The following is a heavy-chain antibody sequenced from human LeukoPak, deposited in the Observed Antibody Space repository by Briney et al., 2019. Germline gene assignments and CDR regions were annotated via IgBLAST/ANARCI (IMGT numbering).Heavy chain of an antibody. Sequence: GASVKVSCKASGGTFSSYAISWVGRAPGQGPEWMGRIIPIFGTANYEQKFQGRVTITTDESTSTAYMELSSLRSEDTAVYYCARMGYGSGSYYNGHDAFDIWGQGTMVTVSS. J-gene: IGHJ3*02. V-gene: IGHV1-69*05. D-gene: IGHD3-10*01. CDR2: IIPIFGTA. CDR1: GGTFSSYA. CDR3: ARMGYGSGSYYNGHDAFDI.